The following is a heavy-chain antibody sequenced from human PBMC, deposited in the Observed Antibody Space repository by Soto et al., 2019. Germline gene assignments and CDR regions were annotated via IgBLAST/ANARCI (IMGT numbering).Heavy chain of an antibody. CDR1: GGTFSSYA. D-gene: IGHD3-10*01. CDR3: ARDPVVLGVIMTYYYYGMDV. Sequence: ASVKVSCKASGGTFSSYAISWVRQAPGQGLEWMGGIIPIFGTANYAQKFQGRVTITADESTSTAYMELSSLRSEDTAVYYCARDPVVLGVIMTYYYYGMDVWGQGTTVTVSS. J-gene: IGHJ6*02. V-gene: IGHV1-69*13. CDR2: IIPIFGTA.